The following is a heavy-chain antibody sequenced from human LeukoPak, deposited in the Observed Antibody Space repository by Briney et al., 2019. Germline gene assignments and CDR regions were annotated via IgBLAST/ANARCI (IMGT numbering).Heavy chain of an antibody. D-gene: IGHD3-22*01. CDR2: ISAGNGNT. Sequence: ASVKVSCKASGYTFTNYAMHWVRQAPGQRLEWMGWISAGNGNTKYSQKFQGRVTITRDTSASTAYMELSSLRSEDTAVYYCARLSYYYDSSGHNWFDPWGQGTLVTVSS. CDR3: ARLSYYYDSSGHNWFDP. J-gene: IGHJ5*02. V-gene: IGHV1-3*01. CDR1: GYTFTNYA.